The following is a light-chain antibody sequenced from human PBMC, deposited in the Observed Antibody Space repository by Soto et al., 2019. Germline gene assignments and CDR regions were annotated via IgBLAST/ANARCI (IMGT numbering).Light chain of an antibody. V-gene: IGLV2-8*01. CDR1: GSDVGGYNY. J-gene: IGLJ1*01. Sequence: QSALTQPPSVSGSPGQSVAISCTGTGSDVGGYNYVSWYQQHPGKAPKLMIYEVNKRPSGVPDRFSGSKSGNTASLTVSGLQAEDEADYYCSSYAGSSNVFGTGTKLTVL. CDR3: SSYAGSSNV. CDR2: EVN.